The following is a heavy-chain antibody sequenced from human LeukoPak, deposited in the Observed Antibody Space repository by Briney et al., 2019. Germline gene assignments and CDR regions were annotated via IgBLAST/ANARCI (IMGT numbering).Heavy chain of an antibody. CDR1: GGSFSGYY. V-gene: IGHV4-34*01. CDR2: INPSGST. CDR3: AGAGICSSTSCSHFDY. J-gene: IGHJ4*02. D-gene: IGHD2-2*01. Sequence: SETLSLTCAVYGGSFSGYYWSWIRQPPGKGLEWIGEINPSGSTNYNPSLKSRVTISVDTSRNQFSLKLSSVTAADTAVYYCAGAGICSSTSCSHFDYWGQGALVTVSS.